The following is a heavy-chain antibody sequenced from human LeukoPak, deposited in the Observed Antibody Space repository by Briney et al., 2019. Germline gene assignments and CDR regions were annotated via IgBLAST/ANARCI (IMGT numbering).Heavy chain of an antibody. Sequence: GGSLRLSCAASGFTFSSYSMNWVRQAPGKGLEWVSSISSSSSYIYYADSVKGRFTISRDNSKNTLHLQMDSLRPEDTAVYYCARSMRGYAILTGYFDYWGQGTLVTVSS. CDR3: ARSMRGYAILTGYFDY. CDR1: GFTFSSYS. D-gene: IGHD3-9*01. V-gene: IGHV3-21*01. CDR2: ISSSSSYI. J-gene: IGHJ4*02.